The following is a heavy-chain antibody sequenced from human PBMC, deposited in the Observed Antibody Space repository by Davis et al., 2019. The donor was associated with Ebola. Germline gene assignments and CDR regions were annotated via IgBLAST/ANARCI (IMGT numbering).Heavy chain of an antibody. D-gene: IGHD6-19*01. J-gene: IGHJ5*02. Sequence: SETLSLTCAVSGGSISSSNWWTWVRQPPGKGLEWIGEIYHSGSTYYNPSLKSRVTISVDTSKNQFSLKLSSVTAADTAVYYCARESRYSSGWYSTWFDPWGQGTLVTVSS. CDR1: GGSISSSNW. CDR2: IYHSGST. CDR3: ARESRYSSGWYSTWFDP. V-gene: IGHV4-4*02.